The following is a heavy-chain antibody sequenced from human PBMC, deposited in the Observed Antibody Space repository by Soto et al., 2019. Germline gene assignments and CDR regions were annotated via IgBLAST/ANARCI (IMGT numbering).Heavy chain of an antibody. J-gene: IGHJ4*02. D-gene: IGHD1-1*01. CDR1: GFTFRNYG. Sequence: QVQLVESGGGVVQPGTSLRLSCAASGFTFRNYGMHWVRQAPGRGLEWVAAIWSHGGRQEYADSVKGRFAISRDQSKSTLYLQMNNLRVEDTAMYYCAKDNDDPGVQSWSPGYWGQGTLVTVSS. CDR2: IWSHGGRQ. CDR3: AKDNDDPGVQSWSPGY. V-gene: IGHV3-33*03.